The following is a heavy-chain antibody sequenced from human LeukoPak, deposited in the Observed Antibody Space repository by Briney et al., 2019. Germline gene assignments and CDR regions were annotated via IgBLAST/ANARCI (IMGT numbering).Heavy chain of an antibody. V-gene: IGHV4-34*01. J-gene: IGHJ4*02. D-gene: IGHD3-9*01. CDR3: ARPNILTGYSIDY. Sequence: SETLSLTCAVYGGPFSGYYWSWIRQSPGKGLEWIGEINHSGSTNYNPSLKSRVTISVDTSKNQFSLKLSSVTAADTAVYYCARPNILTGYSIDYWGQGTLVTVSS. CDR1: GGPFSGYY. CDR2: INHSGST.